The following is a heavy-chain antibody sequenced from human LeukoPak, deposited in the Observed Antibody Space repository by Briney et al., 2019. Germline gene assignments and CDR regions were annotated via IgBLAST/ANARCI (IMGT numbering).Heavy chain of an antibody. CDR1: GFIFRNYA. V-gene: IGHV3-23*01. Sequence: GGSLRLSCVASGFIFRNYAMSWVRQAPGEGLEWVSGISDNGGGTFYADSVKGRFTISRDNSKNMLYLQMNSLRAEDTAVYYCAKESGALGAPLYEYWGQGILVTGSS. CDR2: ISDNGGGT. CDR3: AKESGALGAPLYEY. J-gene: IGHJ4*02. D-gene: IGHD4/OR15-4a*01.